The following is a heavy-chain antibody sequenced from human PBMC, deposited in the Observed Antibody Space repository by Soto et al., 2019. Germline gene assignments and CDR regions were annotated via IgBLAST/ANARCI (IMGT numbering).Heavy chain of an antibody. V-gene: IGHV1-3*01. CDR2: INAGNGNT. CDR1: GYTFTSYA. Sequence: ASVKVSCNASGYTFTSYAMHWVRQAPGQRFEWMGWINAGNGNTKYSQKFQGRVTITRDTSASTAYMELSSLRSEDTAVYYCASHSYGYFPHYYHGMDVWGQGTTVTVSS. CDR3: ASHSYGYFPHYYHGMDV. J-gene: IGHJ6*02. D-gene: IGHD5-18*01.